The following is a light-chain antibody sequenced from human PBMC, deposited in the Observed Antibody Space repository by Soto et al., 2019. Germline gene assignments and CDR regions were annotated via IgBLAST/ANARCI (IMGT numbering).Light chain of an antibody. CDR2: LSS. V-gene: IGKV2-28*01. CDR1: QSLLHSNGYNY. CDR3: MQALQTPWT. Sequence: DIVMTQSPLSLPVTPGEPASISCRSSQSLLHSNGYNYLNWYLQKPGQSPQVLIYLSSNRASGVPNRFSGSGSCTDFTLKISRVEAEDVGHYYCMQALQTPWTFGQGTKVEIK. J-gene: IGKJ1*01.